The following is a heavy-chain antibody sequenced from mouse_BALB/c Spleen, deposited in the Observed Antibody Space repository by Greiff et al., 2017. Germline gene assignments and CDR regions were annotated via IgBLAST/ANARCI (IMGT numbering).Heavy chain of an antibody. Sequence: QVQLQQPGAELVKPGASVKLSCKASGYTFTSYWMHWVKQRPGQGLEWIGEINPSNGRTNYNEKFKSKATLTVDKSSSTAYMQLSSLTSEDSAVYYCASFDDEETAWFAYWGQGTLVTVSA. V-gene: IGHV1S81*02. CDR3: ASFDDEETAWFAY. J-gene: IGHJ3*01. CDR1: GYTFTSYW. D-gene: IGHD2-3*01. CDR2: INPSNGRT.